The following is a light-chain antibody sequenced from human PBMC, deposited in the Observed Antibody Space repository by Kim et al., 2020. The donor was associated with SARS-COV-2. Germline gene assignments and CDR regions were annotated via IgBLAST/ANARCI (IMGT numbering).Light chain of an antibody. CDR3: SSYTSSSTLV. CDR2: DVS. V-gene: IGLV2-14*01. Sequence: QSALTQPASVSGSPGQSITISCTGTSSDVGGYNYVSWYQQHPGKAPKLMIYDVSKRPSGVSNRFSGSKSGNTASLTISGLQAEDEADYYCSSYTSSSTLVFGGGTQLTFL. J-gene: IGLJ2*01. CDR1: SSDVGGYNY.